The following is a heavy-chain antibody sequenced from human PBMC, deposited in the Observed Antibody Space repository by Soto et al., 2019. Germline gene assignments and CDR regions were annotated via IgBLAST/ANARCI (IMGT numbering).Heavy chain of an antibody. J-gene: IGHJ6*02. CDR1: GGTFSSYA. CDR2: IIPIFATA. Sequence: QVQLVQSGAEVKKPGSSVKVSCKASGGTFSSYAISWVRQAPGQGLEWMGGIIPIFATANYAQKFQGRVTITADESTSTAYMELSSLRSEDTAVYYCARAHIVVVPAAIRYYYYGMDVWGQGTTVTVSS. CDR3: ARAHIVVVPAAIRYYYYGMDV. V-gene: IGHV1-69*01. D-gene: IGHD2-2*02.